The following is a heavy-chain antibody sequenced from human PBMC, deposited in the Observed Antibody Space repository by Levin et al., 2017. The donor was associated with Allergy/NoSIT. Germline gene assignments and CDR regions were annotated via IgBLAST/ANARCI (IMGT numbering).Heavy chain of an antibody. Sequence: KVSCKGSGYGFTGYWIAWVRQMPGKGLEWMGIMYPGDSDTRYSPSFQGQVTISADKSISTTYLRWSTLKASDTAMYYCARVVDGGWGLNWYFDLWGRGTLVTVSS. V-gene: IGHV5-51*01. J-gene: IGHJ2*01. CDR3: ARVVDGGWGLNWYFDL. D-gene: IGHD2-21*02. CDR1: GYGFTGYW. CDR2: MYPGDSDT.